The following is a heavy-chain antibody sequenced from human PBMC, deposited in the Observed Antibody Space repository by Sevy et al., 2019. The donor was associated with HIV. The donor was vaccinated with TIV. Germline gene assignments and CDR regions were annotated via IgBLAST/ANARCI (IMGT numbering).Heavy chain of an antibody. Sequence: ASVKVSCKASGGTFSSYAISWVRQAPGQGLEWMGGIIPIFGTANYAQKFQGRVTITADESTSTAYMELSSLRSEDTAVYYCARSDNRHGRGTGGYYYYMDVWGKGTTVTVSS. D-gene: IGHD1-1*01. CDR1: GGTFSSYA. J-gene: IGHJ6*03. CDR3: ARSDNRHGRGTGGYYYYMDV. V-gene: IGHV1-69*13. CDR2: IIPIFGTA.